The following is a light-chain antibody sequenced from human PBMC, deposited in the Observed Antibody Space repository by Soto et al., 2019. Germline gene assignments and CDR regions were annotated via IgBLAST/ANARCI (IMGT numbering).Light chain of an antibody. CDR3: QEYNTWPWT. CDR2: AAS. J-gene: IGKJ1*01. Sequence: DIQITQSPSALSASIGDRVTITCRASQSISIWLAWYQQKPGKAPKLLIYAASSLESGVPSRFSGSGSGTEFTLTISRLEPEDFAVYYCQEYNTWPWTFGQGTKVDIK. V-gene: IGKV1-5*03. CDR1: QSISIW.